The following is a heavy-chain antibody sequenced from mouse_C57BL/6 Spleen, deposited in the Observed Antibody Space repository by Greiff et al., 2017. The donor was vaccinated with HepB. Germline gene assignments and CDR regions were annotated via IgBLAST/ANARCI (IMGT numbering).Heavy chain of an antibody. D-gene: IGHD3-3*01. CDR1: GFNIKDDY. Sequence: VQLQQSGAELVRPGASVKLSCTASGFNIKDDYMHWVKQRPEQGLEWIGWIDPENGDTEYASKFQGNATITADTSSNTAYLQLSSLTSEDTAVYYCTTGQGGWFADWGQGTLVTVAA. CDR2: IDPENGDT. J-gene: IGHJ3*01. V-gene: IGHV14-4*01. CDR3: TTGQGGWFAD.